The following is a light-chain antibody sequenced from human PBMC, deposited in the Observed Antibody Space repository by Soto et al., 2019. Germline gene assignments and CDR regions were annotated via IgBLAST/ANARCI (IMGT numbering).Light chain of an antibody. CDR3: QQYTNTNNPWM. Sequence: EIVMTQSPATLSVSPGEGATLSCRASQSVSSNFAWYQQKPGQAPRLLIYGASTRATGIPARFSGSGSGTEFTLSISSLQSEDVAVYYCQQYTNTNNPWMFGQGTKVEI. CDR2: GAS. J-gene: IGKJ1*01. CDR1: QSVSSN. V-gene: IGKV3-15*01.